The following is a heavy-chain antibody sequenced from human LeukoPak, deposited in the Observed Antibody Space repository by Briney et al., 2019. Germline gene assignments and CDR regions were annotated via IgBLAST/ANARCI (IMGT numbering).Heavy chain of an antibody. Sequence: ASVKVSSKASGGTFSSYAISWVRQAPGQGLEWMGGIIPIFGTANYAQKFQGRVTITADESTSTAYMELSSLRSEDTAVYYCALYKGSGSYYPIDYWGQGTLVTVSS. V-gene: IGHV1-69*13. J-gene: IGHJ4*02. CDR3: ALYKGSGSYYPIDY. CDR1: GGTFSSYA. D-gene: IGHD3-10*01. CDR2: IIPIFGTA.